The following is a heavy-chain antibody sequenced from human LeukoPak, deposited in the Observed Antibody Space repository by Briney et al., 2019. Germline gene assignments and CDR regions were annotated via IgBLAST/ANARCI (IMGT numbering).Heavy chain of an antibody. D-gene: IGHD3-22*01. CDR2: ISGSGGST. V-gene: IGHV3-23*01. Sequence: GGSLRLSCAASGFTFSSYAMTWVRQAPGKGLEWVSAISGSGGSTYYADSVKGRFTISRDNSKNTLYLQTNSLRAEDTAVYYCASYDSSGYYHYFDYWGQGTLVTVSS. J-gene: IGHJ4*02. CDR1: GFTFSSYA. CDR3: ASYDSSGYYHYFDY.